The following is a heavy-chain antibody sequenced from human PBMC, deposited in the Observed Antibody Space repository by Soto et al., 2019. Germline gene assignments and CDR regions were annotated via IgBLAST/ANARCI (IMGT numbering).Heavy chain of an antibody. J-gene: IGHJ6*02. CDR1: GGSISSSSYY. Sequence: SETLSLTCTVSGGSISSSSYYWGRIRQPPGKGLEWIGSIYYSGSTYYNPSLRSRVTISVDTSKNQFSLKLSSVTAADTAVYYCATTGMGPRLRSLWFGEPSHSYYYYYYGMDVWGQGTTVTVS. D-gene: IGHD3-10*01. V-gene: IGHV4-39*01. CDR3: ATTGMGPRLRSLWFGEPSHSYYYYYYGMDV. CDR2: IYYSGST.